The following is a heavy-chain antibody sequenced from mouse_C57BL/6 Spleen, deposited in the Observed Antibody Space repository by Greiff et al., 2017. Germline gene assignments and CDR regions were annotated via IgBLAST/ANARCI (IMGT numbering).Heavy chain of an antibody. D-gene: IGHD2-5*01. V-gene: IGHV1-54*01. CDR3: AREAYYSNYYFDY. Sequence: VKLMESGAELVRPGTSVKVSCKASGYAFTNYLIEWVKQRPGQGLEWIGVINPGSGGTNYNEKFKGKATLTADKSSSTAYMQLSSLTSEDSAVYFCAREAYYSNYYFDYWGQGTTLTVSS. CDR2: INPGSGGT. CDR1: GYAFTNYL. J-gene: IGHJ2*01.